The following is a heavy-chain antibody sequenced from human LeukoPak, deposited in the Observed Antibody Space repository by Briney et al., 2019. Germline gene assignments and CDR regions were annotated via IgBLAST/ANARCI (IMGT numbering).Heavy chain of an antibody. V-gene: IGHV3-7*01. CDR1: GFTFSSYW. CDR3: TRDDRRNSPDY. Sequence: GGSLRLSCAASGFTFSSYWMTWVRQAPGKGLEWVANINQDGSLKFFVDSVKDRFTIYRDNAKNSVFLQMDSLRVEDTAVYYCTRDDRRNSPDYWGQGTLDTVSS. J-gene: IGHJ4*02. D-gene: IGHD1-14*01. CDR2: INQDGSLK.